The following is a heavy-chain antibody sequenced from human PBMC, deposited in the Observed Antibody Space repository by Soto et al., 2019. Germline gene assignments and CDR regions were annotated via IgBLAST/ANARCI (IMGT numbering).Heavy chain of an antibody. CDR2: IIPIFGTA. J-gene: IGHJ5*02. CDR3: ARGVGGVAATPSWFDP. CDR1: GGTFSSYA. D-gene: IGHD2-15*01. Sequence: QVQLVQSGAEVKKPGSSVKVSCKASGGTFSSYAISWVRQAPGQGLEWMGGIIPIFGTANYAQKFQGRVTITADEATSTAYMELRSLRSEDTAVYYSARGVGGVAATPSWFDPWGQGTLVTVSS. V-gene: IGHV1-69*01.